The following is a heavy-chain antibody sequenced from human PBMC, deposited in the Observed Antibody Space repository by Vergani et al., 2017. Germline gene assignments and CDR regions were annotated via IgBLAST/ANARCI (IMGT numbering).Heavy chain of an antibody. CDR2: ISSSSSTI. J-gene: IGHJ4*02. Sequence: EVQLLESGGGLVQPGGSLRLSCAASGFTFSSYSMNWVRQAPGKGLEWVSYISSSSSTIYYADSVKGRFTISRDNAKNSLYLQMNSLRAEDTAVYYCARDDYGSGSSPFDYWGQGTLVTVSS. V-gene: IGHV3-48*01. D-gene: IGHD3-10*01. CDR1: GFTFSSYS. CDR3: ARDDYGSGSSPFDY.